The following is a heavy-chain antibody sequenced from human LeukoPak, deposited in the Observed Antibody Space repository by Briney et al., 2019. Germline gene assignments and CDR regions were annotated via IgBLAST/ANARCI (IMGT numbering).Heavy chain of an antibody. CDR3: ARVMSAPYSGYEKGYFDY. D-gene: IGHD5-12*01. V-gene: IGHV3-53*01. J-gene: IGHJ4*02. CDR2: IYSGGST. CDR1: GFTVSSNY. Sequence: GGSLRLSCAASGFTVSSNYMSWVRQAPGKGLEWVSVIYSGGSTYYADSVKGRFTISRDNSKNTLYLQMNSLRAEDTAVYYCARVMSAPYSGYEKGYFDYWGQGTLVTVSS.